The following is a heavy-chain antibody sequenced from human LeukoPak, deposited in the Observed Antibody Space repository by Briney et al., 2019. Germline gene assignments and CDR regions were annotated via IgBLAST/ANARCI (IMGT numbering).Heavy chain of an antibody. CDR3: AKGYSSGWYYFDY. CDR2: ISGGSSSP. D-gene: IGHD6-19*01. J-gene: IGHJ4*02. V-gene: IGHV3-23*01. CDR1: GFTFSTYA. Sequence: GGSLRLSCAASGFTFSTYAMTWVRQAPGKGLEWVSSISGGSSSPNYADSVKGRFSISRDNSKNTVYLQMNRLRADDTAVYYCAKGYSSGWYYFDYRGEGTLVTVSP.